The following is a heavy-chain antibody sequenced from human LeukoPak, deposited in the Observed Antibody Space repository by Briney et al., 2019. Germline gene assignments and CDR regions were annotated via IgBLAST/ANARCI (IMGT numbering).Heavy chain of an antibody. Sequence: PSETLSLTCAVSGGSISSSNWWSWVRQPPGKGLEWIGQIFHTGTVTYNPSLESRVIISVDNSKNQFSLKLSSVTAADTAVYYCARGLGGEDYWGQGTLVTVSS. D-gene: IGHD3-10*01. CDR1: GGSISSSNW. CDR3: ARGLGGEDY. J-gene: IGHJ4*02. CDR2: IFHTGTV. V-gene: IGHV4-4*02.